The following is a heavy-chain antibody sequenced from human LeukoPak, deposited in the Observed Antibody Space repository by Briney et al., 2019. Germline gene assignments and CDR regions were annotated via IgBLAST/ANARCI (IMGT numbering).Heavy chain of an antibody. CDR3: ARVEGTAMLEFDP. D-gene: IGHD5-18*01. J-gene: IGHJ5*02. Sequence: ASVKVSCKASGYTFTGYYMHWVRQAPGQGLEWMGWINPNSGGTNYAQKFQGRVTMTRDTSISTAYMELSSLRSDDTAVYYCARVEGTAMLEFDPWGQGTLVTVSS. CDR1: GYTFTGYY. CDR2: INPNSGGT. V-gene: IGHV1-2*02.